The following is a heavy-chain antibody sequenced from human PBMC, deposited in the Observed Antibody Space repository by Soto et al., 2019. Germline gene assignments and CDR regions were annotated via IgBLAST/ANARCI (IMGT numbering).Heavy chain of an antibody. CDR2: LSSDGFGA. V-gene: IGHV3-74*03. CDR3: ARDLGGPDY. D-gene: IGHD3-16*01. J-gene: IGHJ4*02. CDR1: GFTLSAYW. Sequence: GGSLRLSCAASGFTLSAYWMHWVRQAPGRGLEWVSRLSSDGFGAAYADSVKGRFHISRDNARNTLFLQMNGLRAEDTAVYYCARDLGGPDYWGRGTLVTVSS.